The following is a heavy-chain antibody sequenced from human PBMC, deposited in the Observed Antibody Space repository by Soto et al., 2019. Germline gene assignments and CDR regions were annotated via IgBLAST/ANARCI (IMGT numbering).Heavy chain of an antibody. D-gene: IGHD3-10*01. CDR3: ASSRITMVPYGMDV. J-gene: IGHJ6*02. CDR1: GYTFTSYA. CDR2: INAGNGNT. V-gene: IGHV1-3*01. Sequence: QVQLVQSGAEVKKPGASVKVSCKASGYTFTSYAMHWVRQAPGQRLEWMGWINAGNGNTKYSQKFQGRVTITRDTSASTAYLELSSLRSEDTAVYYCASSRITMVPYGMDVWGQGTTVTVSS.